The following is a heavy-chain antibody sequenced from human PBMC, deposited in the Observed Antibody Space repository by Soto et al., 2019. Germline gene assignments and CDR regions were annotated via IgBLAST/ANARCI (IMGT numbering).Heavy chain of an antibody. J-gene: IGHJ3*02. CDR3: VRESFPGTGGFDM. D-gene: IGHD2-8*02. Sequence: PGGSLRLSCTASGFTLSSYWMNWVRQAPGKRPEWVANMGENENEKYYVDSGRFTLSRDNAKNSVDLQMNDLRVEDTALYYCVRESFPGTGGFDMWGQGTLVTVSS. V-gene: IGHV3-7*04. CDR1: GFTLSSYW. CDR2: MGENENEK.